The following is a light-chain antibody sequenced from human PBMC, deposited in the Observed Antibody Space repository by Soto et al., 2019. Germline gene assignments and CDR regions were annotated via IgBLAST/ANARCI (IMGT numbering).Light chain of an antibody. CDR1: SSNIGAGFD. CDR2: DNT. CDR3: QSSDSSLSGSVV. J-gene: IGLJ2*01. V-gene: IGLV1-40*01. Sequence: QSVLTQPPSVSGAPGQRVTISCTGTSSNIGAGFDVHWYQKLPGTAPKLLIFDNTNRPSGVPDRFSASRSGTSASLAITGLQAGDEADYFCQSSDSSLSGSVVFGGGSKLTVL.